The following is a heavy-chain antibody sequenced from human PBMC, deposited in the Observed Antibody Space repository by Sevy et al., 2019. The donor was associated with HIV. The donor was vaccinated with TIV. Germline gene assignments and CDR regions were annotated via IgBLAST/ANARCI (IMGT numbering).Heavy chain of an antibody. Sequence: GGSLRLSCAASGFTFSSYGMHWVRQGPGKGLEWVSTIWYDGSSKYFADSVKGRFAISRDNSKNTLYLQMNSLRTEDTAVYYCARGVVQLKHWGFYFDYWGQGTMVTVSS. CDR2: IWYDGSSK. D-gene: IGHD7-27*01. CDR3: ARGVVQLKHWGFYFDY. CDR1: GFTFSSYG. J-gene: IGHJ4*02. V-gene: IGHV3-33*01.